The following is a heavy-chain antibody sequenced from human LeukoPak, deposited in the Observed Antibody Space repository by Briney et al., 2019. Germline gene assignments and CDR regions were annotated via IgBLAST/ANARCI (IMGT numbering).Heavy chain of an antibody. CDR1: GFTFSSYA. V-gene: IGHV3-30-3*01. CDR3: ARDRYSSGWYGAFDI. CDR2: ISYDGSNK. D-gene: IGHD6-19*01. J-gene: IGHJ3*02. Sequence: GGSLRLSCAASGFTFSSYAMHWVRQAPGKGLEWVAVISYDGSNKYYADSVKGRFTISRDNSKNTLYLQMNSLRAVDTAVYYCARDRYSSGWYGAFDIWGQGTMVTVSS.